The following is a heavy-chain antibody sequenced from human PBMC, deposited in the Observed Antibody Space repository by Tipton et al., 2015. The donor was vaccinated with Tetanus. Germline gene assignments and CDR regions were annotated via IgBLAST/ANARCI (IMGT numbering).Heavy chain of an antibody. V-gene: IGHV4-59*01. CDR2: VYHSGST. CDR1: GGSMSNNY. CDR3: ARANNDYPKKGPFDY. J-gene: IGHJ4*02. D-gene: IGHD5-12*01. Sequence: TLSLTCTVSGGSMSNNYWSWIRQPPGKELEWVGYVYHSGSTNYHPSLKSRLTISVDTSKNQFSLNLRSVITADTAVYYCARANNDYPKKGPFDYWGQGILVTVSS.